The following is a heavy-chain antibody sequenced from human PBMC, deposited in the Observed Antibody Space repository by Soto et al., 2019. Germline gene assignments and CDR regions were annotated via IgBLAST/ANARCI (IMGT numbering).Heavy chain of an antibody. CDR1: GYTFTSYY. Sequence: ASVKVSCKASGYTFTSYYMHWVRQAPGQGLEWMGIMNPSGGSTNYAQKFQGRVTMTRDTSTSTVYMELSSLRAEDTAVYYCARDLEARLRYFDWLPRPYGMDVWGQGTTVTVSS. V-gene: IGHV1-46*01. J-gene: IGHJ6*02. CDR3: ARDLEARLRYFDWLPRPYGMDV. D-gene: IGHD3-9*01. CDR2: MNPSGGST.